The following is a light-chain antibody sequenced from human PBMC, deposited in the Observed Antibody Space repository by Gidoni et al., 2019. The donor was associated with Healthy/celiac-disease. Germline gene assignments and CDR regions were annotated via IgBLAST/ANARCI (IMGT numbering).Light chain of an antibody. CDR1: QSVSSSY. CDR2: GAS. V-gene: IGKV3-20*01. J-gene: IGKJ1*01. Sequence: EIVLTQSTGTLSLSPGERATRSCRASQSVSSSYLAWYQQKPGQAPRLLIYGASSRATGIPDRFSGSGSGTDFTLTIIRLAPEDFAVYYCQQYGSSPRGFGQGTKVEIK. CDR3: QQYGSSPRG.